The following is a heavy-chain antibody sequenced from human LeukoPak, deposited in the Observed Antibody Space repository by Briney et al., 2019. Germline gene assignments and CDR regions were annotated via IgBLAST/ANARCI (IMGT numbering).Heavy chain of an antibody. J-gene: IGHJ4*02. CDR2: ISHRGRT. D-gene: IGHD3-10*01. V-gene: IGHV4-34*01. CDR3: ARAGFGLVPLRGTPFDY. Sequence: SETLSLTCAVYGGSLSDYYLSWIRQSPGKGLEWIGEISHRGRTYYNLSLKSRVTISLDTSKNQFSLKVNSVSAADTAVYYCARAGFGLVPLRGTPFDYWGQGTLVTVSS. CDR1: GGSLSDYY.